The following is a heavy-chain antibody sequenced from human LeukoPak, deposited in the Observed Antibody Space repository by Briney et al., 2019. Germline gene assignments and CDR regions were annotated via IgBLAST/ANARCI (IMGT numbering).Heavy chain of an antibody. J-gene: IGHJ4*02. CDR2: ISSSSSYI. CDR3: ARDHSSSWYVIDY. CDR1: GFTFSSYS. V-gene: IGHV3-21*01. Sequence: GSLRLSCAASGFTFSSYSMNWVRQAPGXGLXXVSSISSSSSYIYYADSVKGRFTISRDNAKNSLYLQMNSLRAEDTAVYYCARDHSSSWYVIDYWGQGTLVTVSS. D-gene: IGHD6-13*01.